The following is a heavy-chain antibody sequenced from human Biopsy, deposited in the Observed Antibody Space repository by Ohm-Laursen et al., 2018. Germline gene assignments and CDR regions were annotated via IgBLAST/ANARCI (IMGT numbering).Heavy chain of an antibody. CDR1: GDSISSYY. V-gene: IGHV4-59*01. J-gene: IGHJ2*01. D-gene: IGHD3-22*01. Sequence: GTLSLTCTASGDSISSYYWSWIRQPPGKGLEWIGYVYYTGSTGYNPSLQSRVTISVDTSKNHFSLRLRSVTPADTAIYYCARDRGYYSDRTVPGYFDLWGRGTLVTVSS. CDR3: ARDRGYYSDRTVPGYFDL. CDR2: VYYTGST.